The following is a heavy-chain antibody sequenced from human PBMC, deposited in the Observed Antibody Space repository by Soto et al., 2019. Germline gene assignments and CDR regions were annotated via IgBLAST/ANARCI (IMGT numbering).Heavy chain of an antibody. CDR2: INRSGST. D-gene: IGHD3-9*01. CDR3: ARGLDYDILTGYYL. V-gene: IGHV4-34*01. Sequence: NPSETLSLTCAVYGGSFSGYYWSWIRQPPGKGLEWIGEINRSGSTNYNPSLKSRVTISVDTSKNQFSLTLSSVPAADTAVYYCARGLDYDILTGYYLWGQGTLVTVSS. CDR1: GGSFSGYY. J-gene: IGHJ4*02.